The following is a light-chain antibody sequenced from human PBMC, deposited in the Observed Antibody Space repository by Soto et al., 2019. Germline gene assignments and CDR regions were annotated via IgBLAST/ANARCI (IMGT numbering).Light chain of an antibody. CDR2: GNS. Sequence: QSVLTQPPSVSGDPGQRVTISCTGRSSNIGAGYDVHWYQQLPGTAPKLLIYGNSNRPSGVPDRFSGSKSGTSASLAITGLQAEDEADYYCQSYDSSLSGSVVFGGGTKLTVL. CDR1: SSNIGAGYD. V-gene: IGLV1-40*01. CDR3: QSYDSSLSGSVV. J-gene: IGLJ2*01.